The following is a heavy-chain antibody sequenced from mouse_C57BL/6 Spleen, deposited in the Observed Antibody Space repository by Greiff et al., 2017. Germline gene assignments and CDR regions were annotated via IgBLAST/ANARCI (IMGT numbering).Heavy chain of an antibody. V-gene: IGHV1-54*01. J-gene: IGHJ2*01. CDR1: GYAFTNYL. CDR2: INPGSGGT. D-gene: IGHD2-3*01. Sequence: QVQLQQSGAELVRPGTSVKVSCKASGYAFTNYLIEWVKQRPGQGLEWIGVINPGSGGTNYNEQFKGKGTLTADKSSSTAYMQLSSLTSEDAAVYFCAREVDGYCNYWGQGTTLTVSS. CDR3: AREVDGYCNY.